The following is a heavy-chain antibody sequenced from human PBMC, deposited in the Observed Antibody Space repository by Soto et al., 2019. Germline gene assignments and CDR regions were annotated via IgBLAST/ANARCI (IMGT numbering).Heavy chain of an antibody. Sequence: GGSLRLSCAASGFTFDDYAMHWVRQAPGKGLEWVSGISWNSGSIGYADSVKGRFTIPRDNAKNSLYLQMNSLRAEDTALYYCAKTSSSWEKEFDYWGQGTLVTVSS. J-gene: IGHJ4*02. CDR3: AKTSSSWEKEFDY. D-gene: IGHD6-13*01. CDR2: ISWNSGSI. V-gene: IGHV3-9*01. CDR1: GFTFDDYA.